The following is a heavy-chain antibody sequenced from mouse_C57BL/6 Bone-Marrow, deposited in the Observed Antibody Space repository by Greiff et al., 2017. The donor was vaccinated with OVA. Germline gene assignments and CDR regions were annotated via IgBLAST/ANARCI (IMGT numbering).Heavy chain of an antibody. D-gene: IGHD1-1*01. V-gene: IGHV1-55*01. CDR3: ARWGTTVVAKYWYFDV. CDR1: GYTFTSYW. J-gene: IGHJ1*03. Sequence: VQLQQPGAELVKPGASVKMSCKASGYTFTSYWITWVKQRPGKGLEWIGDIYPGSGSTNYNEKFKSKATLTVDTSSSTAYMQLSSLTSEDSAVYYCARWGTTVVAKYWYFDVWGTGTTVTVSS. CDR2: IYPGSGST.